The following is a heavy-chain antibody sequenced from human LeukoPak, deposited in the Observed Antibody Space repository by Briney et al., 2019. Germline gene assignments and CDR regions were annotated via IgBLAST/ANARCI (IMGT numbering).Heavy chain of an antibody. CDR1: GGSISSSSYY. CDR2: IYYSGST. D-gene: IGHD1-26*01. J-gene: IGHJ3*02. V-gene: IGHV4-39*07. Sequence: SETLSLTCTVSGGSISSSSYYWGWIRQPPGKGLEWIGSIYYSGSTYYNPSLKSRVTISVDTSKNQFSLKLSSVTAADTAVYYCARDEGRGSYSVHHAFDIWGQGTMVTVSS. CDR3: ARDEGRGSYSVHHAFDI.